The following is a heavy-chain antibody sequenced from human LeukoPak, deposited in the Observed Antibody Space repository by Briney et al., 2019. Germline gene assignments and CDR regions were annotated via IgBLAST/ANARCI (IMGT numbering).Heavy chain of an antibody. D-gene: IGHD2-15*01. V-gene: IGHV3-7*01. CDR1: GFTFSSYW. Sequence: GGSLRLSCAASGFTFSSYWMSWVRQAPGKGLEWVANIKQDGSEKYYVDSVKGRFTISRDNAKNSLYLQMNSLRAEDTAVYYCAREYGGSVYYYYMDVWGKGTTVTVSS. CDR2: IKQDGSEK. J-gene: IGHJ6*03. CDR3: AREYGGSVYYYYMDV.